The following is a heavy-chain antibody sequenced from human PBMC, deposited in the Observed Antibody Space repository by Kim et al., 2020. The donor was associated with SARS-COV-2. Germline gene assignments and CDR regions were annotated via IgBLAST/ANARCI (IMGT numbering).Heavy chain of an antibody. J-gene: IGHJ6*02. CDR2: IYYSGST. CDR1: GGSISSYY. V-gene: IGHV4-59*08. D-gene: IGHD6-19*01. Sequence: SETLSLTCTVSGGSISSYYWSWIRQPPGKGLEWIGYIYYSGSTNYNPSLKSRVTISVDTSKNQFSLKLSSVTAADTAVYYCARLKGPDSSGWYYGMDVWGQGTTVTVSS. CDR3: ARLKGPDSSGWYYGMDV.